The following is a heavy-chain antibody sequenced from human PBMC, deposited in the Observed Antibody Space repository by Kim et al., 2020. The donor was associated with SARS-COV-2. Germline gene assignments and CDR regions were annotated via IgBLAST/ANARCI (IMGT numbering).Heavy chain of an antibody. CDR1: GYTLTELS. Sequence: ASVKVSCKVSGYTLTELSMHWVRQAPGKGLEWMGGFDPEDGETIYAQKFQGRVTMTEDTSTDTAYMELSSLRSEDTAVYYCATGVEQYYYDSSGYYDLWGRGTLVTVSS. D-gene: IGHD3-22*01. CDR3: ATGVEQYYYDSSGYYDL. CDR2: FDPEDGET. J-gene: IGHJ2*01. V-gene: IGHV1-24*01.